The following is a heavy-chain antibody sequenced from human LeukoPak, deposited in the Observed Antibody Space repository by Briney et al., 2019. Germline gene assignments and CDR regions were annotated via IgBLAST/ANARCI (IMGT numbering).Heavy chain of an antibody. CDR2: MNPNSGNT. V-gene: IGHV1-8*01. CDR3: ARGRPSSPGYYGMDV. J-gene: IGHJ6*02. D-gene: IGHD6-13*01. CDR1: GYTFTSYD. Sequence: ASVKVSCKASGYTFTSYDINWVRQATGQGLEWMGWMNPNSGNTGYAQKFQGRVTMTRNTSISTAYMELSSLRSEDTAVYYCARGRPSSPGYYGMDVWGQGTTVTVSS.